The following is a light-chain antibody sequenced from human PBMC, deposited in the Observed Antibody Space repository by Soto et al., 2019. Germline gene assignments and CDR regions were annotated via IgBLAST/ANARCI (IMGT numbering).Light chain of an antibody. Sequence: EIVLTQSPATLSLSPGERATLSCRASQSVSSYLAWYQQKPGQAPRLLIYDASNRATGIPARFSGSGSETDFNLTISSLEPEDFAVYYCQQRSSWPQTFGKGTKVDIE. CDR1: QSVSSY. J-gene: IGKJ1*01. CDR2: DAS. CDR3: QQRSSWPQT. V-gene: IGKV3-11*01.